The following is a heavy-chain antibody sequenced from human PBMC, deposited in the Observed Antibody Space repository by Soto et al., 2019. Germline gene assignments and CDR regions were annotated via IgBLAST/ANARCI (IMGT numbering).Heavy chain of an antibody. D-gene: IGHD2-8*01. Sequence: SVKLSCKASGGTFKSNTISCVRQAPGQGLEWMGRIIPILGIANYAQKFQGRVTITADKSTSTAYMELSSLRSEDTAVYYCARTTLARVYAIDWFDPWGQGTLLTVSS. CDR3: ARTTLARVYAIDWFDP. V-gene: IGHV1-69*02. J-gene: IGHJ5*02. CDR1: GGTFKSNT. CDR2: IIPILGIA.